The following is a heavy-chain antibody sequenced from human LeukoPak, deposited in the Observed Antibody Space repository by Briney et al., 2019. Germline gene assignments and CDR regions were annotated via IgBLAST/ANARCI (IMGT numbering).Heavy chain of an antibody. CDR1: GFSFRSHA. CDR2: IWYDGSNK. D-gene: IGHD6-13*01. V-gene: IGHV3-33*01. J-gene: IGHJ6*02. Sequence: GRSLRLSCAASGFSFRSHAMHWVRQAPGKGLEWVAQIWYDGSNKYYTDSVKGRFTISRDNSESTLYLQMNSLRAEDTAAYYCARDGQQLAPYTMDVWGQGPRSPSP. CDR3: ARDGQQLAPYTMDV.